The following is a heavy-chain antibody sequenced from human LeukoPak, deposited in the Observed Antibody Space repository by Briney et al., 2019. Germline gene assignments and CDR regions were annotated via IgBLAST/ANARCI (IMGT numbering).Heavy chain of an antibody. J-gene: IGHJ5*01. CDR3: AKDVYSSGWYGWFDS. Sequence: GGSLRLSCAASGFTFSSYEMNWVRQAPGKGLEWVSYISSSGSTIYYADSVKGRFTISRDNSKNTMYLQMNSLRAEDTAVYYCAKDVYSSGWYGWFDSWGQGTLVTVSS. D-gene: IGHD6-19*01. CDR2: ISSSGSTI. V-gene: IGHV3-48*03. CDR1: GFTFSSYE.